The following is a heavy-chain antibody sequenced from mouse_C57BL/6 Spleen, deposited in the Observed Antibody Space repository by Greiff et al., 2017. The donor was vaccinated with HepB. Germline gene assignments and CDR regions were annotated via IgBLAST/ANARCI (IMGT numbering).Heavy chain of an antibody. CDR2: INPNNGGT. Sequence: VQLQQSGPELVKPGASVKISCKASGYTFTDYYMNWVKQSHGKSLEWIGDINPNNGGTSYNQKFKGKATLTVDKSSSTAYMERRSLTSEDSAVYYCAGSSYEAWFAYWGQGTLVTVSA. J-gene: IGHJ3*01. D-gene: IGHD1-1*01. V-gene: IGHV1-26*01. CDR3: AGSSYEAWFAY. CDR1: GYTFTDYY.